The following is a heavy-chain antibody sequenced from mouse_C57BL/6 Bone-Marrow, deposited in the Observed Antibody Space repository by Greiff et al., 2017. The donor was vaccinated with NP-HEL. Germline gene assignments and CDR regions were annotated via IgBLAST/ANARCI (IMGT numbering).Heavy chain of an antibody. CDR3: ARHRDGSSYGYFDV. CDR1: GFTFSSYG. Sequence: VQLKESGGDLVKPGGSLKLSCAASGFTFSSYGMSWVRQTPDKRLEWVATISSGGSYTYYPDSVKGRFTISRDNAKNTLYLQMSSLKSEDTAMYYCARHRDGSSYGYFDVWGTGTTVTVAS. D-gene: IGHD1-1*01. J-gene: IGHJ1*03. CDR2: ISSGGSYT. V-gene: IGHV5-6*01.